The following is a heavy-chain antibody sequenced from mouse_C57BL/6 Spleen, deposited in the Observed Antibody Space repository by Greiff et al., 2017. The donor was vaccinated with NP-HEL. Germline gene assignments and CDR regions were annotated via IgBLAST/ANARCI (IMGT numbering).Heavy chain of an antibody. CDR2: IDPANGNT. D-gene: IGHD1-1*01. Sequence: VQLKESVAELVRPGASVKLSCTASGFNIKNTYMHWVKQRPEQGLEWIGRIDPANGNTKYAPKFQGKATITADTSSNTAYLQLSSLTSEDTAIYYCARDYYGSSYDYAMDYWGQGTSVTVSS. V-gene: IGHV14-3*01. CDR3: ARDYYGSSYDYAMDY. CDR1: GFNIKNTY. J-gene: IGHJ4*01.